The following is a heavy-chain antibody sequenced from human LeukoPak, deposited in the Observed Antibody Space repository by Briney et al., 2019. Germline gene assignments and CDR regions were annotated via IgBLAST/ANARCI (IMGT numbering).Heavy chain of an antibody. J-gene: IGHJ4*02. D-gene: IGHD1-26*01. CDR1: GGTFSSYA. CDR2: IIPIFGTA. CDR3: AREAEGATNPSLFDY. V-gene: IGHV1-69*13. Sequence: ASVKVSCKASGGTFSSYAISWVRPAPGQGLEWMGGIIPIFGTANYAQKFQGRVTITADESTSTAYMELSSLRSEDTAVYYCAREAEGATNPSLFDYWGQGTLVTVSS.